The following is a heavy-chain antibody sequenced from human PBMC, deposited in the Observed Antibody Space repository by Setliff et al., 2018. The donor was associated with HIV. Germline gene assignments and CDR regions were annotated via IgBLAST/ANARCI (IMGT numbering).Heavy chain of an antibody. CDR1: GASISSFY. D-gene: IGHD3-3*01. V-gene: IGHV4-4*08. CDR2: IYTSGTT. CDR3: ASFDYNNFGFDS. Sequence: PSETLSLTCTVSGASISSFYWSWIRQPPGKGLDWIGYIYTSGTTSYNPSLKSRVTISVDTSKNQFSLKLSSVTAADTAVYYCASFDYNNFGFDSWGQGTLVTVSS. J-gene: IGHJ5*01.